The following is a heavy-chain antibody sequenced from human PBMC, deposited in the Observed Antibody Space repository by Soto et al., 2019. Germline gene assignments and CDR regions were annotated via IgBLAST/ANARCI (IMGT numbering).Heavy chain of an antibody. V-gene: IGHV1-2*04. CDR2: INPNSGGT. J-gene: IGHJ3*02. CDR1: GYTFTGYY. CDR3: ARDQGSGGSCYDI. D-gene: IGHD2-15*01. Sequence: ASVKVSCKASGYTFTGYYMHWVRQAPGQGLEWMGWINPNSGGTNYAQKFQGWVTMTRDTSISTAYMELSRLRSDDTAVYYCARDQGSGGSCYDIWGQGTMVTVSS.